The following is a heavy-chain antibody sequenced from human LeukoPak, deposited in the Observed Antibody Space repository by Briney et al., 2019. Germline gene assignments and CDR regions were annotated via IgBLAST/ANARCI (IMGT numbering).Heavy chain of an antibody. V-gene: IGHV3-33*01. D-gene: IGHD4-23*01. Sequence: PGGSLRLSCAASGFTFSSYGMHWARQAPGKGLEWVAAIWYDGSNKYYADSVKGRFTISRDNSKNTLYLQMNSLRAEDTAVYYCAREATPYGGNSQVWGQGTLVTVSS. J-gene: IGHJ4*02. CDR2: IWYDGSNK. CDR1: GFTFSSYG. CDR3: AREATPYGGNSQV.